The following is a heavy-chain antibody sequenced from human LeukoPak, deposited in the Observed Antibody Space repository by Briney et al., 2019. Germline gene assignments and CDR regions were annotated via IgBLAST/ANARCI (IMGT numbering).Heavy chain of an antibody. D-gene: IGHD5-18*01. CDR2: INSDGSST. J-gene: IGHJ4*02. V-gene: IGHV3-74*01. Sequence: GGSLRLSCAASGFTFSDYWMHWVRQAPGKGLVWVSRINSDGSSTSYEDSVKGRFTISRDNAKNTLYLQMNSLRAEDTAVYYCASAIQLWSYIDYWGQGTLVTVSS. CDR1: GFTFSDYW. CDR3: ASAIQLWSYIDY.